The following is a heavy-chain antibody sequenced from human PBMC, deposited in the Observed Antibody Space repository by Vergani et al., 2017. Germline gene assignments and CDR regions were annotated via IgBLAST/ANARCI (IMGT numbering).Heavy chain of an antibody. V-gene: IGHV3-74*01. CDR2: INSDGSST. J-gene: IGHJ5*02. Sequence: VQLVESGGGLVQPGGSLRLSCAASGFTFSSYWMHWVRQAPGKGLVWVSRINSDGSSTSYADSVKGRFTISRDNAKNTLYLQMNSLRAEDTAVYYCARGFYDDYIWGSYRGNWFDPWGQGTLVTVSS. D-gene: IGHD3-16*02. CDR1: GFTFSSYW. CDR3: ARGFYDDYIWGSYRGNWFDP.